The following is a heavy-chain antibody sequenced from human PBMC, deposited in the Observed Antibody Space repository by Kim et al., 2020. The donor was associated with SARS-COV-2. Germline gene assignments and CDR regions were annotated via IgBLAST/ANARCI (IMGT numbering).Heavy chain of an antibody. D-gene: IGHD6-13*01. J-gene: IGHJ6*02. Sequence: GGSLRLSCAASGFTFSSYAMSWVRQAPGKGLEWVSAISGSGGSTYYADSVKSRFTISRDNPKNTLYLQMNSLRAEDTAVYYCAKDGVADSSSWSYYYYYYGMDVWGQGTTVTVSS. V-gene: IGHV3-23*01. CDR1: GFTFSSYA. CDR2: ISGSGGST. CDR3: AKDGVADSSSWSYYYYYYGMDV.